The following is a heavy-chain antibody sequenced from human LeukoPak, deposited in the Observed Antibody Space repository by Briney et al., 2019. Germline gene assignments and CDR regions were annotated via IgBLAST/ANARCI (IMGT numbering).Heavy chain of an antibody. CDR2: ITTSSSYI. CDR1: GFTFSTYT. CDR3: ARDPTPDGIDY. V-gene: IGHV3-21*01. Sequence: GGSLRLSCAASGFTFSTYTMNWVRQAPGKGLEWVSSITTSSSYIYYADSVKGRFTISRDNAKNSLYLQMNSLRAEDTAVYYCARDPTPDGIDYWGQGTLVTVSS. J-gene: IGHJ4*02. D-gene: IGHD4-17*01.